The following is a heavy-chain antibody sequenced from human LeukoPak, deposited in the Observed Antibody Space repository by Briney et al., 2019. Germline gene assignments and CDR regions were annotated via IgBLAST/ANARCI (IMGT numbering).Heavy chain of an antibody. D-gene: IGHD1-26*01. CDR3: ARDRRWYSGSFYFDY. CDR1: GGTFSSYA. Sequence: SVKVSCKASGGTFSSYAISWVRQAPGQGLEWMGGIIPIFGTANYAQKFQGRVTITADESTSTAYMELSSLRSEDTAVYYCARDRRWYSGSFYFDYWGQGTLVTVSS. CDR2: IIPIFGTA. V-gene: IGHV1-69*13. J-gene: IGHJ4*02.